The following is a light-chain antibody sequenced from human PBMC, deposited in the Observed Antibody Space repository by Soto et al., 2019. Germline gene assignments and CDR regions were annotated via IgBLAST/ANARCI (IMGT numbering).Light chain of an antibody. CDR3: QQRSNSSWT. J-gene: IGKJ1*01. Sequence: EIVLTQSPATLSLSPGERATLSCRASQSVSRYLAWYQQKPGQAPRLLIYDASNRATGIPARFSGSGSGTDFTLTISSLEPEDFAVYFCQQRSNSSWTYGQGTKVEIK. CDR2: DAS. V-gene: IGKV3-11*01. CDR1: QSVSRY.